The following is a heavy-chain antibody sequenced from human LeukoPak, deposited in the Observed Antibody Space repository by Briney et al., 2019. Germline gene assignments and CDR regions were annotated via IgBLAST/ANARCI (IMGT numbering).Heavy chain of an antibody. CDR1: GYTFTGYY. J-gene: IGHJ6*02. V-gene: IGHV1-2*04. Sequence: ASVKVSCKASGYTFTGYYMHWVRQALGQGLEWMGWINPNSGGTNYAQKFQGWVTMTRDTSISTAYMELSRLRSDDTAVYYCARDKPGPSSGWYHSYYYGMDVWGQGTPVTVSS. CDR2: INPNSGGT. CDR3: ARDKPGPSSGWYHSYYYGMDV. D-gene: IGHD6-19*01.